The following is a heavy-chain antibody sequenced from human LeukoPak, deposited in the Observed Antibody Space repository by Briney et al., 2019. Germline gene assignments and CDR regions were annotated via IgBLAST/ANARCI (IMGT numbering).Heavy chain of an antibody. CDR3: ARLFGSVVVPAANFDY. V-gene: IGHV4-39*01. D-gene: IGHD2-2*01. CDR1: GGSISSSSYY. CDR2: IYYSGST. J-gene: IGHJ4*02. Sequence: SETLSLTCTVSGGSISSSSYYWGWIRQPPGKGLEWIGSIYYSGSTYYNPSLRSRVTISVDTSKNQFSLKLSSVTAADTAVYYCARLFGSVVVPAANFDYWGQGTLVTVSS.